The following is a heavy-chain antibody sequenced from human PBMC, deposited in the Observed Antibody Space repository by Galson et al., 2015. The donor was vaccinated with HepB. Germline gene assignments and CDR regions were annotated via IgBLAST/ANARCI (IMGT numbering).Heavy chain of an antibody. J-gene: IGHJ6*02. CDR2: IYHSGST. CDR3: ARDGRDSSGYYNYYYGMDV. Sequence: SETLSLTCAVSGGSISSSNWWSWVRQPPGKGLEWIGEIYHSGSTNHNPSLKSRVTISVDKSKNQFSLKLSSVTAADTAVYYCARDGRDSSGYYNYYYGMDVWGQGTTVTVSS. CDR1: GGSISSSNW. V-gene: IGHV4-4*02. D-gene: IGHD3-22*01.